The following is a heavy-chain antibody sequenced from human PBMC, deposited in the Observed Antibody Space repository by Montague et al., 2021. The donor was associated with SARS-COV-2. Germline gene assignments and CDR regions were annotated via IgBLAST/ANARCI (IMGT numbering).Heavy chain of an antibody. CDR3: ARGMIRGVTTPFDY. D-gene: IGHD3-10*01. CDR2: IYYRGTT. J-gene: IGHJ4*02. CDR1: SGSIISSGYY. V-gene: IGHV4-39*02. Sequence: SETLSLTCSVSSGSIISSGYYWGWIRQPPGKELEWIGNIYYRGTTYYNPSLQSRGIISVDTSKNHLSLRLSSVTAADTAVYFCARGMIRGVTTPFDYWGQGSQVTVSS.